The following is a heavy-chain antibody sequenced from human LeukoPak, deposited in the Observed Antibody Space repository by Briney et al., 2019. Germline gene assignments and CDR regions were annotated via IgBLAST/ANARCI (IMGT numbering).Heavy chain of an antibody. CDR2: INHSGST. J-gene: IGHJ4*02. D-gene: IGHD1-26*01. V-gene: IGHV4-34*01. Sequence: PSETLSLTCAVYGGSFSGYYWSWIRQPAGKGLEWIGEINHSGSTNYNPSLKSRVTISVDTSKNQFSLKLSSVTAADTAVYYCARESESGSCSPPLVDYWGQGTLVTVSS. CDR1: GGSFSGYY. CDR3: ARESESGSCSPPLVDY.